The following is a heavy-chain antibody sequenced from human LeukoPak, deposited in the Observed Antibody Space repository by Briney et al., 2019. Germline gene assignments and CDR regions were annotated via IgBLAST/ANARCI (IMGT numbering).Heavy chain of an antibody. D-gene: IGHD5-24*01. CDR2: ISVSSSYI. CDR3: ARDRDADGFDY. J-gene: IGHJ4*02. CDR1: GFTFSTNV. V-gene: IGHV3-21*01. Sequence: SGGSLRLSCAASGFTFSTNVMNWVRQAPGTGLEWVSSISVSSSYIYYADSVKGRFNISRDNAKNSLDLQMNSLRAEDTAVYYCARDRDADGFDYWGQGTLVTVSS.